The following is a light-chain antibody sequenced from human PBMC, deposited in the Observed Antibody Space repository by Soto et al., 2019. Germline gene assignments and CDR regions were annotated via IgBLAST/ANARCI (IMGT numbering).Light chain of an antibody. CDR1: NSNIGAGYD. V-gene: IGLV1-40*01. Sequence: QSVLTQPPSVSGAPGQRVTISCTGNNSNIGAGYDVHWYQQLPGTAPKLIIHGNTNRPSGVPDRFSGSKSDTSASLAITGLQAEDEADYYCQSSDRGLRGTVFGGGTKVTVL. CDR2: GNT. CDR3: QSSDRGLRGTV. J-gene: IGLJ3*02.